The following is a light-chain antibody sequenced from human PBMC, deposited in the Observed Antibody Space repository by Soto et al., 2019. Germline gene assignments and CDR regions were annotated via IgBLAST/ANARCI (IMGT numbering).Light chain of an antibody. CDR1: QSVITY. CDR3: QQRSSWPPT. Sequence: EVVLTQSPATLSLSPGERATLSCRASQSVITYLAWYQQKPGQAPRLLIYDASNRAAGIPARFSGSGSATDFTLTISSLEPEDFAVYYCQQRSSWPPTFGGGTKVDIK. V-gene: IGKV3-11*01. CDR2: DAS. J-gene: IGKJ4*01.